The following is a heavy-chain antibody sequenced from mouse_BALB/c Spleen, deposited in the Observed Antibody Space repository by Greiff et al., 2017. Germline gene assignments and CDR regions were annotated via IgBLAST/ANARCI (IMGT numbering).Heavy chain of an antibody. Sequence: VQLVESGAELVKPGASVKLSCKASGYTFTSYYMYWVKQRPGQGLEWIGEINPSNGGTNFNEKFKSKATLTVDKSSSTAYMQLSSLTSEDSAVYYCTRAFNWDGWFAYWGQGTLVTVSA. D-gene: IGHD4-1*02. CDR1: GYTFTSYY. V-gene: IGHV1S81*02. CDR3: TRAFNWDGWFAY. CDR2: INPSNGGT. J-gene: IGHJ3*01.